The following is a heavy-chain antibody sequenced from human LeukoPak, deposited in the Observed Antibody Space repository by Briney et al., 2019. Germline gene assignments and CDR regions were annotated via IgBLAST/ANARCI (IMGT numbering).Heavy chain of an antibody. J-gene: IGHJ4*02. V-gene: IGHV4-39*01. Sequence: SETLSLTCTVSGGSISSSSYYWGWIRQPPGKGLEWIGSINYSGSTYYNPSLESRVTISVDTSKNQFSLKLSSVTAADTAVYYCARPGSGWRDYWGQGTLVTVSS. CDR3: ARPGSGWRDY. D-gene: IGHD6-19*01. CDR2: INYSGST. CDR1: GGSISSSSYY.